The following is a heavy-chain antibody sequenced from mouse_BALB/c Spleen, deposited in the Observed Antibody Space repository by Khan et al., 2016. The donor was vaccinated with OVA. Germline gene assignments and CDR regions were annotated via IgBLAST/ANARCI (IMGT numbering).Heavy chain of an antibody. V-gene: IGHV1-18*01. D-gene: IGHD3-3*01. CDR1: GYTFTEYT. J-gene: IGHJ4*01. CDR3: ARDAGRY. Sequence: VRLQQSGPELVKPGASVKISCKTSGYTFTEYTLHWVKQSHGKSLEWIGVINPKNGIATYNQKFKGKATLTVDKSSSTAYMECRSLTSEDSAVYYCARDAGRYWGQGTSVTVSS. CDR2: INPKNGIA.